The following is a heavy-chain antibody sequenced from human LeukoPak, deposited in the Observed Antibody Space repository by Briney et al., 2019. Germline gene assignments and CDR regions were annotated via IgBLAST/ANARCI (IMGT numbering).Heavy chain of an antibody. Sequence: GGSLRLSCASSGFTFSSYGMSWVRQAPGKGLEWVSAISGSGTRTYYADSVKGRFTISRDNSENTLYLQMNSLRAEDTAVYYCAHLMGEMAYDHFDYWGQGTLVTVSS. CDR3: AHLMGEMAYDHFDY. D-gene: IGHD3-16*01. CDR2: ISGSGTRT. V-gene: IGHV3-23*01. J-gene: IGHJ4*02. CDR1: GFTFSSYG.